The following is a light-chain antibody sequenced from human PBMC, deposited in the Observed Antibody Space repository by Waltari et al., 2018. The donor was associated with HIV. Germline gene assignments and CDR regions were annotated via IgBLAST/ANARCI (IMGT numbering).Light chain of an antibody. CDR3: CSYAGIWGV. V-gene: IGLV2-11*01. CDR1: SSDVGAYNS. J-gene: IGLJ1*01. Sequence: QSALTQPRSVSGSPGQSVTISCTGTSSDVGAYNSVSWYQQHPGKAPKLMIYDANKRPSGVPDRFSGSKSGNTASLNISGLQAEDESDYYCCSYAGIWGVFGTGTKVTVL. CDR2: DAN.